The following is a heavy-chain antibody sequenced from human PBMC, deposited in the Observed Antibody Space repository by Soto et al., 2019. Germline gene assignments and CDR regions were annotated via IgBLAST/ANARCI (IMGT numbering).Heavy chain of an antibody. D-gene: IGHD1-26*01. V-gene: IGHV4-59*01. CDR3: ARVVSGSSLGLDY. CDR2: IYYSGST. CDR1: GGSISSYY. Sequence: PSETLSLTCTVSGGSISSYYWSWIRQPPGKGLEWIGYIYYSGSTNYNPSLKSRVTISVDTSKNQFSLKLSSVTAADTAVYYCARVVSGSSLGLDYWGQGTLVTVSS. J-gene: IGHJ4*02.